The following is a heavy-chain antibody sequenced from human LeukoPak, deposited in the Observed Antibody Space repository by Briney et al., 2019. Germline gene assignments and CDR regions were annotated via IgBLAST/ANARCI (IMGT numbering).Heavy chain of an antibody. D-gene: IGHD1-26*01. CDR2: IYYSGST. J-gene: IGHJ5*02. V-gene: IGHV4-31*03. CDR3: ARRIGRGTGFDP. Sequence: SETLSLTCTVSGGSISSGGYYWSWIRQHPGKGLEWIGYIYYSGSTYYNPSLKSRVTISVDTSKNQFSLKLSSVTAADTAVYYCARRIGRGTGFDPWGQGTLVTVSS. CDR1: GGSISSGGYY.